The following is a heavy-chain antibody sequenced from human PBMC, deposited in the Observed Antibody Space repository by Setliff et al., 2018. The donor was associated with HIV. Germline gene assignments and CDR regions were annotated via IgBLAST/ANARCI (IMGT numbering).Heavy chain of an antibody. CDR3: ARPQWELGVDYYGMDV. CDR2: IIPILGIA. CDR1: GGTFTSYV. Sequence: SVKVSCKASGGTFTSYVISWVRQAPGQGLEWMGGIIPILGIASYSQKFQGRVTITADKSTSTAYMELSSLRSEDTAVYYCARPQWELGVDYYGMDVWDQGTTVTVSS. V-gene: IGHV1-69*10. D-gene: IGHD1-26*01. J-gene: IGHJ6*02.